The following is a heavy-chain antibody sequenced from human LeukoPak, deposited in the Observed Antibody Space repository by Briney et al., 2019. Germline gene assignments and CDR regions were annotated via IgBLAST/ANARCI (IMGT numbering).Heavy chain of an antibody. CDR2: IYYSGST. CDR3: ARTFYGSGHNWFDP. J-gene: IGHJ5*02. CDR1: GGSITNISNY. V-gene: IGHV4-39*01. Sequence: SETLSLTCTVSGGSITNISNYWGWIRQPPGKGLEWIGSIYYSGSTYYNPSLKSRVTISVDTSKNQFSLKLNSVTAADTAVFYCARTFYGSGHNWFDPWGQGTLVTVSS. D-gene: IGHD3-10*01.